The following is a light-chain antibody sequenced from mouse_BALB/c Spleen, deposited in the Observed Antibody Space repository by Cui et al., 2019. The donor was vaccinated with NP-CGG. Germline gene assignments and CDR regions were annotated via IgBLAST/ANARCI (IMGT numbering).Light chain of an antibody. CDR1: TGAVTTSNY. CDR2: GTN. Sequence: QAVLTQESALTPSPGETVTLTCRSSTGAVTTSNYANWVQEKPDHLFTGLIGGTNNRAPGVPARFSGFLIGDKAALTITGAQTEDEAIYFCALWYSNHWVFGGGTKLTVL. J-gene: IGLJ1*01. CDR3: ALWYSNHWV. V-gene: IGLV1*01.